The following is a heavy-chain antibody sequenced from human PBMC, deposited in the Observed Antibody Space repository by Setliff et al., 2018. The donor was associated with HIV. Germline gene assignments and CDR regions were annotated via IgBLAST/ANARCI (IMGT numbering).Heavy chain of an antibody. V-gene: IGHV4-39*07. J-gene: IGHJ2*01. Sequence: ETLSLTCTVSGGSISSSSYYWGWIRQPPGKGLEWIGRIYTSESANYNPSLKSRVTMSVDTSRNHFSLKLTSVTAADTAFYYCARVLVGATMTYFDLWGRGTLVTVSS. CDR1: GGSISSSSYY. D-gene: IGHD1-26*01. CDR2: IYTSESA. CDR3: ARVLVGATMTYFDL.